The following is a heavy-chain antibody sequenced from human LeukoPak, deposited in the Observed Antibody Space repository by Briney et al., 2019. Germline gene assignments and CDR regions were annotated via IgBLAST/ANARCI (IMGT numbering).Heavy chain of an antibody. D-gene: IGHD6-13*01. CDR1: GFTFSSYS. V-gene: IGHV3-21*01. CDR3: ARAHHSSSWYSYWYFDL. J-gene: IGHJ2*01. Sequence: GGSLRLSCAASGFTFSSYSMKWVRQAPGKGLEWVSSISSSSSYIYYADSVKGRFTISRDNAKNSLYLQMNSLRAEDTAVYYCARAHHSSSWYSYWYFDLWGRGTLVTVSS. CDR2: ISSSSSYI.